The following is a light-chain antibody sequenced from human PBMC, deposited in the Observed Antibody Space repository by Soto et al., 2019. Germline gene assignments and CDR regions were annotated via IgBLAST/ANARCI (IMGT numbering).Light chain of an antibody. CDR2: DTS. CDR1: QTISNF. Sequence: IVLTQSPVTLSLSPGERATLSCRASQTISNFLSWYQQKPGQAPRLLIYDTSNRASGIPARFSGSGSGTDFTLTISSGEPEDFAIYYCHQRSDWSLTFGGGTEVEI. V-gene: IGKV3-11*01. J-gene: IGKJ4*01. CDR3: HQRSDWSLT.